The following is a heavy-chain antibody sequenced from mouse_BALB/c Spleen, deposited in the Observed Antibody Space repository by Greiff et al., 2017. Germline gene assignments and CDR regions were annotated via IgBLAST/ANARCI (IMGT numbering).Heavy chain of an antibody. CDR3: TRAYYDYDHAMDY. CDR2: IRLKSNNYAT. V-gene: IGHV6-6*02. D-gene: IGHD2-4*01. CDR1: GFTFSNYW. J-gene: IGHJ4*01. Sequence: EVQRVESGGGLVQPGGSMKLSCVASGFTFSNYWMNWVRQSPEKGLEWVAEIRLKSNNYATHYAESVKGRFTISRDDSKSSVYLQMNNLRAEDTGIYYCTRAYYDYDHAMDYWGQGTSVTVSS.